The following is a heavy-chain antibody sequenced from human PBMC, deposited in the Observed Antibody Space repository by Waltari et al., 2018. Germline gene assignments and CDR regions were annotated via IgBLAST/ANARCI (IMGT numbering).Heavy chain of an antibody. CDR3: ARFSKSANWIDP. J-gene: IGHJ5*02. D-gene: IGHD3-3*02. CDR1: GGSICSSGSY. CDR2: ISYSGIT. V-gene: IGHV4-39*01. Sequence: QLQLQESGPGLVKPSETLSLTCTVPGGSICSSGSYWGWIRQPPGKGLEWIGSISYSGITYYNTSLMSRVTISVDTSKNQFSLKLTSVIAAETAVFYCARFSKSANWIDPWGQGTLVTVSS.